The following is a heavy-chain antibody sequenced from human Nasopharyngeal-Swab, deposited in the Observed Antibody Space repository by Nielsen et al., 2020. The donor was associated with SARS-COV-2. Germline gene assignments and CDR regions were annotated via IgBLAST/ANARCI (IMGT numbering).Heavy chain of an antibody. Sequence: GESLKISCAASGFTFSSYGMHWVRQAPGKGPEWVAFIRYDGSNKYYADSVKGRFTISRDNSKNTLYLQMNSLRAEDTAVYYCAKDPRGWYRAYIDVWGKGTTVTVSS. CDR3: AKDPRGWYRAYIDV. D-gene: IGHD6-19*01. J-gene: IGHJ6*03. V-gene: IGHV3-30*02. CDR2: IRYDGSNK. CDR1: GFTFSSYG.